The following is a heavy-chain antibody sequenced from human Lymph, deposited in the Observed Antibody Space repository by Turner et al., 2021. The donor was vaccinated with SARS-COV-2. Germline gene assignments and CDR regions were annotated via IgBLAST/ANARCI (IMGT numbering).Heavy chain of an antibody. CDR1: GFTFSSYA. J-gene: IGHJ5*02. Sequence: EVQLLESGGGLVQPGGSLRLSCAASGFTFSSYAMSWVRHAPGKGLEWVSAISGSGGSTYYADSVKGRFTISRDNSKITLYLQMNSLRAEDTAVYYCANLYSSSAAGDPWGQGTLVTVSS. CDR3: ANLYSSSAAGDP. CDR2: ISGSGGST. D-gene: IGHD6-6*01. V-gene: IGHV3-23*01.